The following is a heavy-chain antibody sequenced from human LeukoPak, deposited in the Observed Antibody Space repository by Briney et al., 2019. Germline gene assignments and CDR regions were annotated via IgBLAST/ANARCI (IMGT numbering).Heavy chain of an antibody. CDR1: GYTFTSHY. Sequence: ASVKVSCKASGYTFTSHYMHWVRQAPGHGLEWMGIINPSGGSTMYAQKFQGRVTLTWDTSTSTVYVELSNLRSDDTALYYCAREGGCSSMSCYTFDYWGQGTLVTVSS. CDR3: AREGGCSSMSCYTFDY. CDR2: INPSGGST. D-gene: IGHD2-2*02. J-gene: IGHJ4*02. V-gene: IGHV1-46*01.